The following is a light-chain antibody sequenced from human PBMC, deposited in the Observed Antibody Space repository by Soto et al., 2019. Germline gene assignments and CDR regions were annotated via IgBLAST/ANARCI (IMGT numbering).Light chain of an antibody. CDR2: DAS. J-gene: IGKJ4*01. V-gene: IGKV3-11*01. Sequence: EIVLTQSPATLSLSPGERATLSCRASQSVSSYLAWYQQKPGQAPRLLIYDASNRATGIPARVSGSGSGTDFTLTISSLEPEDFAVYFCQQLSNWSLTFGGVTKVEIK. CDR1: QSVSSY. CDR3: QQLSNWSLT.